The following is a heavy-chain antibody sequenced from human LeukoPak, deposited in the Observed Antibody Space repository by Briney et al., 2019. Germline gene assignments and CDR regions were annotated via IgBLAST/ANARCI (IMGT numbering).Heavy chain of an antibody. D-gene: IGHD3-10*01. V-gene: IGHV4-39*01. CDR3: ARLRVLLWFGELLPNWFDP. CDR2: IYYSGST. J-gene: IGHJ5*02. Sequence: PSETLSLTCTVSGGSISSSSYYWGWIRQPPGKGREWIGSIYYSGSTYYNPSLKSRVTISVDTSKNQFSLKLSSVTAADTAVYYCARLRVLLWFGELLPNWFDPWGQGTLVTVSS. CDR1: GGSISSSSYY.